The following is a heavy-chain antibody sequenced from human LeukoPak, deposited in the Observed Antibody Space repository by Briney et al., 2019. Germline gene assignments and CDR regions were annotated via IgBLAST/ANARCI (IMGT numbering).Heavy chain of an antibody. CDR3: ARVGGDSVTNRY. J-gene: IGHJ4*02. V-gene: IGHV1-8*01. CDR1: GYTFTSYD. Sequence: GASVKVSCKSSGYTFTSYDINWVRQATGQGLEWMGWMNPNSGNTGYAQKFQGRVTMTRNTSISTAYMELSSLRSEDTAVYYCARVGGDSVTNRYWGQGTLVTVSS. D-gene: IGHD2-21*01. CDR2: MNPNSGNT.